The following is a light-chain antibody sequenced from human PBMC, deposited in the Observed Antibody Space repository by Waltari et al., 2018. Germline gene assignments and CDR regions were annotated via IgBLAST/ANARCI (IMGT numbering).Light chain of an antibody. J-gene: IGLJ2*01. CDR3: AAWDDSLGGPV. CDR2: SND. Sequence: QSLLTQPPSASGTPGQRVTLSCSGGIPNIGSNTINWYRQFPGTAPKVLIYSNDQRTSGVPERFSGSKSGTSASLAISGLQSEDEADYYCAAWDDSLGGPVFGGGTKLTVL. V-gene: IGLV1-44*01. CDR1: IPNIGSNT.